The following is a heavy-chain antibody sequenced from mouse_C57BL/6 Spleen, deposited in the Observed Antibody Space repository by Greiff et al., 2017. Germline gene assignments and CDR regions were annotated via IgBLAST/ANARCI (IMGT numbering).Heavy chain of an antibody. CDR1: GYTFTSYT. J-gene: IGHJ2*01. CDR2: INPSSGYT. V-gene: IGHV1-4*01. Sequence: VQLQQSGAELARPGASVKMSCKASGYTFTSYTMHWVKQRPGQGLEWIGYINPSSGYTKYNQKFKDKATLTADKSSSTAYMQLSSLISEDSAVDYCALIYDGYDDVDYWGQGTTLTVSA. D-gene: IGHD2-3*01. CDR3: ALIYDGYDDVDY.